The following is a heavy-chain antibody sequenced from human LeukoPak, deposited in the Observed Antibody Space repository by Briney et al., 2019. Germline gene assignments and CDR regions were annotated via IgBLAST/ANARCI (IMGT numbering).Heavy chain of an antibody. CDR1: GYTFTDHY. Sequence: ASVMVSCKASGYTFTDHYIHWVRQAPGQGLEWMGRINPSSGNRNYAQKFQGRVTMTRDTSISAAYMELSSLRSDDTAVYYCARGAALGQTRDYWGQGTLVTVSS. CDR3: ARGAALGQTRDY. CDR2: INPSSGNR. D-gene: IGHD6-13*01. V-gene: IGHV1-2*06. J-gene: IGHJ4*02.